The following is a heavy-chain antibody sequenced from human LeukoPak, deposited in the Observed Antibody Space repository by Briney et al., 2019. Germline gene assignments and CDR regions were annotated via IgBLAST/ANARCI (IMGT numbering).Heavy chain of an antibody. V-gene: IGHV3-23*01. CDR2: ISGSGGST. Sequence: GGSLRLSCAASGFTFSSYAMSWVRQAPGKGLEWVSAISGSGGSTYYADSVKGRFTISRDNSKNTLYLQMNGLRAEDTAVYYCATNLANSYACYFDYWGQGTLVTVSS. D-gene: IGHD3-16*01. CDR3: ATNLANSYACYFDY. CDR1: GFTFSSYA. J-gene: IGHJ4*02.